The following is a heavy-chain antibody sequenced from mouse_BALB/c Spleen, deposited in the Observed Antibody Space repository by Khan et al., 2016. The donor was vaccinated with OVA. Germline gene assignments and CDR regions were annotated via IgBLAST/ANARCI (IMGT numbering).Heavy chain of an antibody. CDR2: ISYSGNT. CDR1: GYSITSEYT. CDR3: ERKDYYDYDPFPY. J-gene: IGHJ3*01. V-gene: IGHV3-2*02. Sequence: EVQLVESGPGLVKPSQSLSLTCTVTGYSITSEYTWNWIRQFPGNKLEWMGFISYSGNTRYNPSLKSRISITRDTSKNQFFLQLNSVTSEDTATCYCERKDYYDYDPFPYWGQGTLVTVSA. D-gene: IGHD2-4*01.